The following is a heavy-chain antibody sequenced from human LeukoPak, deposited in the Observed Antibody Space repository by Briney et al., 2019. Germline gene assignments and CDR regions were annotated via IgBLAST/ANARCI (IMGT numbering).Heavy chain of an antibody. V-gene: IGHV4-34*01. D-gene: IGHD1-26*01. CDR2: IKHSGST. Sequence: SETLSLTCAVYGGSFSGYYWSWIRQPPGKGLEWIGEIKHSGSTNYNPSLKSRVTISVDTSKNQFSLKLSSVTAADTAVYYCARKRELDYWGQGTLVTVSS. J-gene: IGHJ4*02. CDR3: ARKRELDY. CDR1: GGSFSGYY.